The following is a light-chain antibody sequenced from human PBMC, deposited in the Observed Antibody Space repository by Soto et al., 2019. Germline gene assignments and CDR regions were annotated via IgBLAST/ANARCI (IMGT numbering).Light chain of an antibody. CDR3: SSYASSGTLV. V-gene: IGLV2-14*01. Sequence: QSALTQPASVSGSPGQSITISCTGTSSDVGAYRFVSWYQHHPGKAPKLMIYEVSNRPSGISNRFSGFKSGNTASLTISGLQSEDEADYYCSSYASSGTLVFGGGTKVTVL. J-gene: IGLJ3*02. CDR2: EVS. CDR1: SSDVGAYRF.